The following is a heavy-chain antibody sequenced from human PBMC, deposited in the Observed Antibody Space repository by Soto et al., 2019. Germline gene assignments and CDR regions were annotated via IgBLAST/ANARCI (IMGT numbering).Heavy chain of an antibody. V-gene: IGHV1-69*01. J-gene: IGHJ5*02. D-gene: IGHD2-15*01. Sequence: VQLVQSGAEVKKPGSSVKVSCKASGGTFSSYAISWVRQAPGQGLEWMGGIIPIFGTANYAQKFQGRVTITADESTSTPYMELSSLRSEDTAVYYCARLGYCSGGSCRPKYNWFDPWGQGTLVTVSS. CDR2: IIPIFGTA. CDR3: ARLGYCSGGSCRPKYNWFDP. CDR1: GGTFSSYA.